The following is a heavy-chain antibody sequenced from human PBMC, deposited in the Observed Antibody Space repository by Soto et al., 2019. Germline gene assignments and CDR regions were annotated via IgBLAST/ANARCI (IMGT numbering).Heavy chain of an antibody. CDR1: GYRFTSYD. D-gene: IGHD1-20*01. CDR3: ASGGYNWNDLGQ. V-gene: IGHV1-8*01. Sequence: QVQLVQSGAEVKKPGASVKVSCKVSGYRFTSYDINWVRQATGQGLEWMGWMSPNSGNTAYAQKFQGRVTMTRNTSISTAYMELSSLRSEDTAVYYCASGGYNWNDLGQWGQGTLVTVSS. J-gene: IGHJ4*02. CDR2: MSPNSGNT.